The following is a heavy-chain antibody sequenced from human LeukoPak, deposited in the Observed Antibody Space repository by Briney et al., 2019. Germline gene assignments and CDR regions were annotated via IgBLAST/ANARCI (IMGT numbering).Heavy chain of an antibody. CDR1: GLTFINFG. J-gene: IGHJ3*02. Sequence: GGTLRLSCAASGLTFINFGMTWVRQAPGKGLEWVSAISGSAVITFYADSVKGRFTISRDNSKNTLYLQMNSLRAEDTALYYCAKSRLSGINDAFDIWGQGTMVTVSS. CDR2: ISGSAVIT. CDR3: AKSRLSGINDAFDI. V-gene: IGHV3-23*01. D-gene: IGHD3-3*01.